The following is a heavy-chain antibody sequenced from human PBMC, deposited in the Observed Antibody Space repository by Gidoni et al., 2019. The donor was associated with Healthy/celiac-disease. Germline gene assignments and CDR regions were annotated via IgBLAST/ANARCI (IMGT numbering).Heavy chain of an antibody. D-gene: IGHD3-22*01. CDR3: ARWYYDSSGYYYEAFDI. V-gene: IGHV4-4*02. J-gene: IGHJ3*02. CDR2: IYHSGST. CDR1: GGSISSSNW. Sequence: QVQLQESGPGLVKPSGTLSLTCAVSGGSISSSNWWSWVRQPPGKGLEWIGEIYHSGSTNYNPSLKSRVTISVDKSKNQFSLKLSSVTAADTAVYYCARWYYDSSGYYYEAFDIWGQGQWSPSLQ.